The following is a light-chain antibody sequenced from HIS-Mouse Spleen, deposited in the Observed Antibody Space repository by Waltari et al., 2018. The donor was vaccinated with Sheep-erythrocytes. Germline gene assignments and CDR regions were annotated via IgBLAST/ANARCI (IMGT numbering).Light chain of an antibody. CDR3: CSYAGSYNHV. CDR2: DVS. V-gene: IGLV2-11*01. Sequence: QSALTQPRSVSGSPGQSVPISCTGTRSDVGGYNHVSWYQQHPGKAPKLMIYDVSKRPSGVPDRFSGSKSGNTASLTISGLQAEDEADYYCCSYAGSYNHVFATGTKVTVL. CDR1: RSDVGGYNH. J-gene: IGLJ1*01.